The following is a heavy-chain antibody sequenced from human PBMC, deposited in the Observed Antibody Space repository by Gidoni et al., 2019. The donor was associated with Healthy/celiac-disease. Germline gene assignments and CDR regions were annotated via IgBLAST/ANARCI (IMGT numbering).Heavy chain of an antibody. Sequence: EVQLLESGGGLVQPGGSLRLSCAASGFTFSSYAMSWVRQAPGKGLEWVSATRGSGGSTYYADSVKGRFTISRDNSKNTLYLQMNSLRAEDTAVYYCAKGSGWYSVGGMDVWGQGTTVTVS. CDR2: TRGSGGST. CDR1: GFTFSSYA. V-gene: IGHV3-23*01. J-gene: IGHJ6*02. CDR3: AKGSGWYSVGGMDV. D-gene: IGHD6-19*01.